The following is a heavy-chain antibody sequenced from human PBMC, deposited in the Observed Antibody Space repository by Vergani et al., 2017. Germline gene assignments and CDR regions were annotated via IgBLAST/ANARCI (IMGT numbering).Heavy chain of an antibody. V-gene: IGHV2-5*04. CDR2: IYWNDDQ. CDR1: DFSLNTRGVS. J-gene: IGHJ6*03. D-gene: IGHD1-7*01. CDR3: VYRKTECGTTGCFYPVYYYYDMDV. Sequence: QITLKESGPTLVKPTQTLTLTCTFSDFSLNTRGVSVAWIRQPPGKALDWLALIYWNDDQHYSPSLNNRVTITKDTSKNQVVLTMTNMDYVDTGTYYCVYRKTECGTTGCFYPVYYYYDMDVWGKGTTGTDSS.